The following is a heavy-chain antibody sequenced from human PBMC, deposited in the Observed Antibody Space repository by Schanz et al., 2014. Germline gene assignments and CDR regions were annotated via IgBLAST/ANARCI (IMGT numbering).Heavy chain of an antibody. CDR3: ARGGPAYYFDD. J-gene: IGHJ4*02. CDR2: ITYNGGTI. Sequence: EVQLLESGGGLVQPGGSLRLSCLASGFAFSSYGMNWLRQAPGKGLEWISYITYNGGTIYYADSVKGRFTISRDSSKNTLYLQMNSLRPEDTAVYYCARGGPAYYFDDWGQGTLVTVSS. V-gene: IGHV3-48*04. CDR1: GFAFSSYG.